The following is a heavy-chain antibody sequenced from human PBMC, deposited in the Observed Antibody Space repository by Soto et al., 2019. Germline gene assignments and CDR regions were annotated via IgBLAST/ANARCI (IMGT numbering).Heavy chain of an antibody. CDR1: GYGFTTYG. CDR2: ISAHNGKT. Sequence: QIHLVQSGAEVKKPGASVKVSCRGSGYGFTTYGITWVRQAPGQGLVRMAWISAHNGKTNYAQKLQGRVTGTRDTSTSTAYMELRRLRSDDTAVYYCARGRYGDYWGQGAMVTVSS. CDR3: ARGRYGDY. V-gene: IGHV1-18*01. D-gene: IGHD1-1*01. J-gene: IGHJ4*02.